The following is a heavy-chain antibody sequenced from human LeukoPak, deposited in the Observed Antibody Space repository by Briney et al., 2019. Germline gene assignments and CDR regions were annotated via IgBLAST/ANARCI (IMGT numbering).Heavy chain of an antibody. J-gene: IGHJ6*03. D-gene: IGHD3-16*01. V-gene: IGHV3-30*18. CDR2: ISYDSEGY. Sequence: GGSLRLSCVTSGFTFSNYGMHWVRQLPGKGLEWVAVISYDSEGYYHVDSVKGRFTISRDNSKKTVDLLMNSLRGEDTAVYYCAKDGGNWYDSRGNHLMRSYMDVWGKGTTVTVSS. CDR3: AKDGGNWYDSRGNHLMRSYMDV. CDR1: GFTFSNYG.